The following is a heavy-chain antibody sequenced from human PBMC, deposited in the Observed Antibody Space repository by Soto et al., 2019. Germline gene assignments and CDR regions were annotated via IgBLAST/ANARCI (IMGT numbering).Heavy chain of an antibody. CDR1: GGSISSGDYY. J-gene: IGHJ3*02. D-gene: IGHD4-17*01. CDR3: ARDMTTVTTAAGAFDI. V-gene: IGHV4-30-4*01. CDR2: IYYSGST. Sequence: NPSETLSLTCTVSGGSISSGDYYWSWIRQPPGKGLEWIGYIYYSGSTYYNPSLKSRVTISVDTSKNQFSLKLSSVTAADTAVYYCARDMTTVTTAAGAFDIWGQGTMVTVSS.